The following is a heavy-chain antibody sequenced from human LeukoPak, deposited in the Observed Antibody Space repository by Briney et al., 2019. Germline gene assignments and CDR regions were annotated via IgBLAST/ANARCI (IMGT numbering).Heavy chain of an antibody. CDR1: GFTFSSYA. Sequence: GSLRLSCAASGFTFSSYAMSWVRQAPGKGLEWIGYIYYSGGTNYNPSLKSRVPISVDTSKNQFSLKLSSVTAADTAVYYCARAVRVGTTNAFDIWGQGTMVTVSS. V-gene: IGHV4-59*01. J-gene: IGHJ3*02. D-gene: IGHD1-26*01. CDR2: IYYSGGT. CDR3: ARAVRVGTTNAFDI.